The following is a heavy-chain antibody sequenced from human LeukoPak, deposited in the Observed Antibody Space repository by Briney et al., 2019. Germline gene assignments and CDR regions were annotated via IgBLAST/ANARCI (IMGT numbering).Heavy chain of an antibody. CDR2: ISGSGGST. Sequence: GGSLRLSCAASGFTFSSYAMSWVRQAPGKGLEWVSAISGSGGSTYYADSVKGRFTISRDNSKNTLYLQMNSLRAEDTAVYYCAKPGHQQYWGFYDYWGQGTLVTVSS. J-gene: IGHJ4*02. V-gene: IGHV3-23*01. CDR3: AKPGHQQYWGFYDY. D-gene: IGHD7-27*01. CDR1: GFTFSSYA.